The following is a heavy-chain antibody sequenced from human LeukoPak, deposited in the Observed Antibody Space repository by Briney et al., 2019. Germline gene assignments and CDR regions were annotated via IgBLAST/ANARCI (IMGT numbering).Heavy chain of an antibody. J-gene: IGHJ4*02. CDR3: VRAFGDY. Sequence: QPGGSLRLTCAASGFTFNKYRMHWVRQAQGKGLVWVSRIDTDGTNTNYADSVKGRFTISRDNAKNTVYMQMNSLRAEDTAVCYCVRAFGDYWGQGILVTVSS. CDR1: GFTFNKYR. CDR2: IDTDGTNT. V-gene: IGHV3-74*01. D-gene: IGHD3-10*01.